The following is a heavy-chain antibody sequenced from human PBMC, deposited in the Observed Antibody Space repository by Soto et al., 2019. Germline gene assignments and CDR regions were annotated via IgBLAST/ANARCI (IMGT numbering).Heavy chain of an antibody. CDR2: IYYSGST. V-gene: IGHV4-30-4*01. J-gene: IGHJ6*02. CDR3: ARSVGSGSYYLYYYGMDV. Sequence: SETLSLTCTVSGGSISSGDYYWSWIRQPPGKGLEWIGYIYYSGSTYYNPSLKSRVTISVDTSKNQFSLKLSSVTAADTAVYYCARSVGSGSYYLYYYGMDVWGQGTKVT. CDR1: GGSISSGDYY. D-gene: IGHD3-10*01.